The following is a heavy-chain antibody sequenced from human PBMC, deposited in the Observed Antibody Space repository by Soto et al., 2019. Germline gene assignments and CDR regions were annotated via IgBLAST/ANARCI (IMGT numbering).Heavy chain of an antibody. Sequence: QVQLVQSGGVMKKPGASVKVSCKASGYTFTSHGISWVRQAPGQGLEWMGWISASNGDTNYAQKYQRRVTVPTDTSTSTGYMELRSLRSEDTAVYYCARMVRGSNIDYYHYMDVWGEGTTVTVSS. CDR1: GYTFTSHG. CDR2: ISASNGDT. CDR3: ARMVRGSNIDYYHYMDV. V-gene: IGHV1-18*01. D-gene: IGHD3-10*01. J-gene: IGHJ6*03.